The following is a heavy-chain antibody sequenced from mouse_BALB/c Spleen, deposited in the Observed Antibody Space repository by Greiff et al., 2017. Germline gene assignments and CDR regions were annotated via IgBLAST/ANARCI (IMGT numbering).Heavy chain of an antibody. D-gene: IGHD1-2*01. CDR1: GYTFTSYW. V-gene: IGHV1-69*02. Sequence: QVQLQQPGAELVKPGAPVKLSCKASGYTFTSYWMNWVKQRPGRGLEWIGRIDPSDSETHYNQKFKDKATLTVDKSSSTAYIQLSSLTSEDSAVYYCAREDYYGYDWGQGTLVTVSA. CDR2: IDPSDSET. J-gene: IGHJ3*01. CDR3: AREDYYGYD.